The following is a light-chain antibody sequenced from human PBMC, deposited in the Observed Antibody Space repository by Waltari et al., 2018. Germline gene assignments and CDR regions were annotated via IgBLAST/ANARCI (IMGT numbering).Light chain of an antibody. CDR2: EVS. CDR1: SSAVGGFNY. V-gene: IGLV2-14*01. CDR3: SSYTNSSTLV. Sequence: QSALTQPASVSGSPGQSITISCTGTSSAVGGFNYVSWYPQHPVKAPILLFSEVSNRLSGVSNRFTASKSGTTASLTISGLQSDDEADYFCSSYTNSSTLVFGGGTQLTIL. J-gene: IGLJ2*01.